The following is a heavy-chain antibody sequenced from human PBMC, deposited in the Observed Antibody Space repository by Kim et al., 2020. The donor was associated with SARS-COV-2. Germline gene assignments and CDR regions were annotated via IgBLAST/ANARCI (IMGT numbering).Heavy chain of an antibody. CDR3: ARRYYYGSQWWFDP. D-gene: IGHD3-10*01. J-gene: IGHJ5*02. CDR1: GGSISSSNW. V-gene: IGHV4-4*02. Sequence: SETLSLTCAVSGGSISSSNWWSWVRQPPGKGLEWIGEIYHSGSTNYNPSLKSRVTISVDKSKNQFSLKLSSVTAADTAVYYCARRYYYGSQWWFDPWGQGTLVTVSS. CDR2: IYHSGST.